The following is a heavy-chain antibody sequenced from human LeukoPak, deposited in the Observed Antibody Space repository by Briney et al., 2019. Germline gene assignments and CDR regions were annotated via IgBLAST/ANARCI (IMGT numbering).Heavy chain of an antibody. CDR2: ISSSSSYI. J-gene: IGHJ4*02. V-gene: IGHV3-21*01. Sequence: PGGSLRLSCAASGFTFSSYSMNWVRQAPGKGLEWVSFISSSSSYIYYADSVKGRFTISRDNAKNSLYLQMNSLRAEDTAVYYCARADRDSSGYYYGYWGQGTLVTVSS. CDR1: GFTFSSYS. CDR3: ARADRDSSGYYYGY. D-gene: IGHD3-22*01.